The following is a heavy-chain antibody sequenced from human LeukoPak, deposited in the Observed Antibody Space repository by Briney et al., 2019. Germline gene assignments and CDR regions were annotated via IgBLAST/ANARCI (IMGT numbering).Heavy chain of an antibody. CDR3: ARELRNLGAFDI. CDR1: GFTFSSYD. J-gene: IGHJ3*02. D-gene: IGHD1-14*01. CDR2: IGTAGDT. Sequence: GGSLRLSCAASGFTFSSYDMHWVRQATGKGLEWVSAIGTAGDTYYPGSVKGRFTISRENAKNSLYLQMNSLRAGDTAAYYCARELRNLGAFDIWGQGTMVTVSS. V-gene: IGHV3-13*01.